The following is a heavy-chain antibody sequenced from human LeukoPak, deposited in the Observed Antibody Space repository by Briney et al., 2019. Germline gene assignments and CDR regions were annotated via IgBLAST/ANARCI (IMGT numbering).Heavy chain of an antibody. CDR3: ARDLSSSWPLNDAFDI. Sequence: GGSLRLSCAASGFTFSSYWMSWVRQAPGKGLEWVANIKQGGSEKYYVASVKGRFTISRDNAKNSLYLQMNSLRAEDTAVYYCARDLSSSWPLNDAFDIWGQGTMVTVSS. CDR1: GFTFSSYW. CDR2: IKQGGSEK. J-gene: IGHJ3*02. D-gene: IGHD6-13*01. V-gene: IGHV3-7*01.